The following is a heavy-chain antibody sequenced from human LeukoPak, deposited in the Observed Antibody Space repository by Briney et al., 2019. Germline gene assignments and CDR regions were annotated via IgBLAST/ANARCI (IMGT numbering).Heavy chain of an antibody. J-gene: IGHJ4*02. D-gene: IGHD3-16*01. CDR2: INQAGSEK. V-gene: IGHV3-7*01. Sequence: QAGGSLRLSCAASEFIFGAYWMTWVRQAPGKGLEWVANINQAGSEKYYMDSVKGRFTISRDNAKKSLFLQMNSLTAEDTGLYYCVRSLERLGTRDYWGQGTLVTVSS. CDR3: VRSLERLGTRDY. CDR1: EFIFGAYW.